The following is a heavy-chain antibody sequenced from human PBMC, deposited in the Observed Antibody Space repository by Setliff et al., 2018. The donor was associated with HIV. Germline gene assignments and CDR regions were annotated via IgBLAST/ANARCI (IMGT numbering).Heavy chain of an antibody. CDR3: AIDGAGGWLRPMPDY. D-gene: IGHD5-12*01. Sequence: VASVKVSCKVSGYTLTELSIHWVRQPPGQGLEWMGGFDPENGEAIYAQKFQGRVTMTEDTPIDTAYMELTRLRSEDTAVYYCAIDGAGGWLRPMPDYWGQGTLVTVSS. J-gene: IGHJ4*02. CDR2: FDPENGEA. CDR1: GYTLTELS. V-gene: IGHV1-24*01.